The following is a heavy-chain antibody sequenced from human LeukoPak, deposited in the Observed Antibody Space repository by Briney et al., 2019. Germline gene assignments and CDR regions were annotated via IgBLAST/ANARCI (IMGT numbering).Heavy chain of an antibody. CDR3: ASHYDYVSAFDY. CDR2: IIPIFGTA. CDR1: GYTFTSYG. J-gene: IGHJ4*02. D-gene: IGHD3-16*01. V-gene: IGHV1-69*13. Sequence: ASVKVSCKASGYTFTSYGISWVRQAPGQGLEWMGGIIPIFGTANYAQKFQGRVTITADESTSTAYMELSSLRSEDTAVYYCASHYDYVSAFDYWGQGTLVTVSS.